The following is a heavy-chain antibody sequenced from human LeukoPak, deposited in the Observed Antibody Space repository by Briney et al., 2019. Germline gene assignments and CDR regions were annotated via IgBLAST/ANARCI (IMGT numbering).Heavy chain of an antibody. V-gene: IGHV4-39*01. D-gene: IGHD3-10*01. CDR1: GGSISSDIHH. Sequence: SETLSLTYTVSGGSISSDIHHWGWIRQPPGKGLQWIGSVYYSGSTYYNPSLRSRVTLSVDTSKDQFSLKLSSVTATDTAMYYCARSGWPLGGFDPWGQGILVTVSS. CDR3: ARSGWPLGGFDP. CDR2: VYYSGST. J-gene: IGHJ5*02.